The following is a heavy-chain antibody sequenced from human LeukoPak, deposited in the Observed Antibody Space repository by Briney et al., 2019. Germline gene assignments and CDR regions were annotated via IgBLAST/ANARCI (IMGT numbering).Heavy chain of an antibody. Sequence: GGSLRLSCAASGFTFSSYAMSWVRQAPGKGLEWVSAISGSGGSTYYADSVKGRFTISRDNAKNSLYLQMNSLRAEDTAVYYCARGEVRGPTDYWGQGTLVTVSS. D-gene: IGHD3-10*01. CDR1: GFTFSSYA. CDR3: ARGEVRGPTDY. V-gene: IGHV3-23*01. CDR2: ISGSGGST. J-gene: IGHJ4*02.